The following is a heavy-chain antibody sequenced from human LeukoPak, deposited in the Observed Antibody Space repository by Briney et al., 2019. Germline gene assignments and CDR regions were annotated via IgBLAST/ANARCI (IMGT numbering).Heavy chain of an antibody. V-gene: IGHV3-11*04. CDR2: IGSSGSPI. Sequence: GGSLRLSCGASGFIFSVYYMSWIRQAPGKGLEWVSYIGSSGSPIYYADSVKGRFTISRDNAKNSQYLQMNSLRAEDTAVYYCARDLGGGWFDPWGQGTLVTVSS. J-gene: IGHJ5*02. CDR3: ARDLGGGWFDP. D-gene: IGHD3-16*01. CDR1: GFIFSVYY.